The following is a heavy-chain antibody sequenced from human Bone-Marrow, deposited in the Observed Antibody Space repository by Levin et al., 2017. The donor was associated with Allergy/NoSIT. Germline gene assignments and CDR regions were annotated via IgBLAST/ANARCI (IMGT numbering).Heavy chain of an antibody. Sequence: KLGESLKISCAASGFTFSSYSMNWVRQAPGKGLEWVSSISSSSSYIYYADSVKGRFTISRDNAKNSLYLQMNSLRAEDTAVYYCARGTHYGDYLPSGPPRRSSYWYFDLWGRGTLVTVSS. V-gene: IGHV3-21*01. J-gene: IGHJ2*01. D-gene: IGHD4-17*01. CDR2: ISSSSSYI. CDR1: GFTFSSYS. CDR3: ARGTHYGDYLPSGPPRRSSYWYFDL.